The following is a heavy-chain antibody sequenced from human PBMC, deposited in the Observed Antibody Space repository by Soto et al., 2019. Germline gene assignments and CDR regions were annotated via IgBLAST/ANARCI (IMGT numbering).Heavy chain of an antibody. CDR3: ARDSGPYGMDV. Sequence: GGSLRLSCAISGFSVSGNYMSWVRQAPGKGLEWVSVIYAYSGAATFYAESVKGRFTISRDNSKNTLYLQMNSLRAEDTAVYYCARDSGPYGMDVWGQGTTVTVSS. D-gene: IGHD3-10*01. V-gene: IGHV3-53*01. CDR1: GFSVSGNY. J-gene: IGHJ6*02. CDR2: IYAYSGAAT.